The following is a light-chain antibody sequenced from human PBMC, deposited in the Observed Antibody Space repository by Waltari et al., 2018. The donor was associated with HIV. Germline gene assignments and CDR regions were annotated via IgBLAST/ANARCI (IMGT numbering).Light chain of an antibody. CDR2: RNN. Sequence: QAGLTQPPSVSKELRQTATLTCTGNSHNVGNQGATWLQHHQGHPPKLLSYRNNNRPSGISERFSASRSRNTASLTITGLQPEDEADYYCSAWDSSLGAWVFGGGTKLTVL. CDR1: SHNVGNQG. V-gene: IGLV10-54*04. CDR3: SAWDSSLGAWV. J-gene: IGLJ3*02.